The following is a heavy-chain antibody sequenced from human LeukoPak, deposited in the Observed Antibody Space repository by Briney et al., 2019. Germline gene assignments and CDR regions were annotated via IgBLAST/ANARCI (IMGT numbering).Heavy chain of an antibody. J-gene: IGHJ5*02. Sequence: GASVKVSCKASGSTFSSYAISWVRQAPGQGLEWMGGIIPIFGTANYAQKFQGRVTITTDESTSTAYMELSSLRSEDTAVYYCARDYNSGIAAAGTWFDPWGQGTLVTVSS. D-gene: IGHD6-13*01. CDR2: IIPIFGTA. CDR3: ARDYNSGIAAAGTWFDP. CDR1: GSTFSSYA. V-gene: IGHV1-69*05.